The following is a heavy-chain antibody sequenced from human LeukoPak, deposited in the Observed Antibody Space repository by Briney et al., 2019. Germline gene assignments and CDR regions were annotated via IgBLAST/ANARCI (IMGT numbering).Heavy chain of an antibody. V-gene: IGHV3-30*02. CDR2: IRYDGNDK. CDR3: AKDERVILTNMDV. CDR1: GFMFRGYG. Sequence: GGSLRLSCAASGFMFRGYGTHWVRQAPGKGLEWVAFIRYDGNDKQYADSVKGRFTISRDNSKNTLYLQMNSLRTEDTAVYYCAKDERVILTNMDVWGKGTTVTISS. D-gene: IGHD2-21*01. J-gene: IGHJ6*03.